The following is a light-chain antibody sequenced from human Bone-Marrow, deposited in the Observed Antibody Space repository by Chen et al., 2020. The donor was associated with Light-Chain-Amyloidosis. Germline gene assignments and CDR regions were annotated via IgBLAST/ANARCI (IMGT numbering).Light chain of an antibody. V-gene: IGKV3-20*01. Sequence: EIVLTQSPGTLSLSPGAGANLSCRASQPISSNYLTWYQQKFGQAPKLLIYGSSSRATGIPDRFTSSGSVTDITLTINRLEPEDFAMDYCQQYGTSPLTFGGGTNVEIK. CDR3: QQYGTSPLT. J-gene: IGKJ4*01. CDR1: QPISSNY. CDR2: GSS.